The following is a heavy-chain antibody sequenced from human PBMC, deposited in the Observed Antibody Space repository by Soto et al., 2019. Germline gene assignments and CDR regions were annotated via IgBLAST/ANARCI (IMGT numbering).Heavy chain of an antibody. CDR2: IYYSRST. J-gene: IGHJ4*02. V-gene: IGHV4-61*01. CDR3: ARDPLDYYFDY. D-gene: IGHD3-16*02. CDR1: GGSVSSGSYY. Sequence: PSETLSLTCTVSGGSVSSGSYYWSWIRQPPGKGLEWIGYIYYSRSTNYNPSLKSRVTISVDTSKNQFSLKLSSVTAADTAVYYCARDPLDYYFDYWGQGTLVTVSS.